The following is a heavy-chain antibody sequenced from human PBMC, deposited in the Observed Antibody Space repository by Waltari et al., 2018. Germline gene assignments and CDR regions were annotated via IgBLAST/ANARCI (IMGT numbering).Heavy chain of an antibody. CDR2: MSGSGGST. D-gene: IGHD2-2*01. CDR3: AKEAPYDYYYYYYMDV. V-gene: IGHV3-23*04. Sequence: EVQLVESGGGLVQPGGSLRLSCAASGFTFSSYAMSWVRQAPGKGREWVSAMSGSGGSTYYADSVKGRFTISRDKSKNTLYLQMNSLRAEDTAVYYCAKEAPYDYYYYYYMDVWGKGTTVTVSS. CDR1: GFTFSSYA. J-gene: IGHJ6*03.